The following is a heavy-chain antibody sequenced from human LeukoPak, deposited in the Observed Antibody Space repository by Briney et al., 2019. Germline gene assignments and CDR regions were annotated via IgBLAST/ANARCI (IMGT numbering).Heavy chain of an antibody. CDR1: GGSISSYY. V-gene: IGHV4-59*12. CDR3: ARGIPRYTPGLWLKGYYFDY. CDR2: IYYSGST. J-gene: IGHJ4*02. Sequence: SETLSLTCTVSGGSISSYYWSWIRQPPGKGLEWIGYIYYSGSTNYNPSLKSRVTISVDTSKNQFSLKLSSVTAADTAVYYCARGIPRYTPGLWLKGYYFDYWGQGTLVTVSS. D-gene: IGHD5-18*01.